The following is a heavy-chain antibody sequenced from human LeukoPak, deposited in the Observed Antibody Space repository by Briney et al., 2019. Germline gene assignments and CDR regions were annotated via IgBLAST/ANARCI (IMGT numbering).Heavy chain of an antibody. CDR3: ARHGDYSLIDY. V-gene: IGHV1-2*02. Sequence: ASVTVSCKASGYPFVGYYIHWVRQAPGQGLEWMGWVNPNSGGTNYAPKFQGRVTMTRDTSISTAYMEMTRLTYDDTAVYFCARHGDYSLIDYWGQGTLVTVSS. CDR2: VNPNSGGT. CDR1: GYPFVGYY. D-gene: IGHD4-17*01. J-gene: IGHJ4*02.